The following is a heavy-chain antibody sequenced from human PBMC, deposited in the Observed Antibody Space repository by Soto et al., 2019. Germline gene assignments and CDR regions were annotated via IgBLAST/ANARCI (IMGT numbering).Heavy chain of an antibody. Sequence: QLVQSGGEVKKPGASVKVSCRASGYTFTSFRITWVRQAPGQGLEWMGWISAYSVDTNYAQRFQGRVTMTTDTSTSTAYMEVQSLRSDDTAVYYCAVLYCSSTSCYPDSWGQGTLVTVSS. V-gene: IGHV1-18*01. J-gene: IGHJ5*01. CDR1: GYTFTSFR. D-gene: IGHD2-2*01. CDR3: AVLYCSSTSCYPDS. CDR2: ISAYSVDT.